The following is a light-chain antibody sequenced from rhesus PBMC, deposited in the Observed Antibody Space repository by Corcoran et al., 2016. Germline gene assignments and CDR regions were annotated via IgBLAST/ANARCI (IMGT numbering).Light chain of an antibody. Sequence: DIQMTQSPSSLSASVGDRVTITCRASQDISRYLNWYQQKPGRAPRLLFSYGNRFETGVPSRFSGSGSGTEFTLTISSLRPEEFATYFCQQYKNLPFTFGPGTKLDFK. CDR3: QQYKNLPFT. J-gene: IGKJ3*01. CDR1: QDISRY. V-gene: IGKV1-32*01. CDR2: YGN.